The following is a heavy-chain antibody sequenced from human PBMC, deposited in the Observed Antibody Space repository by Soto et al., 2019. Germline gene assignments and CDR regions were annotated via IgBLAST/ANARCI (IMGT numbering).Heavy chain of an antibody. CDR2: VGRFGNT. V-gene: IGHV3-23*01. J-gene: IGHJ4*02. D-gene: IGHD3-10*01. CDR3: AKEGRLRSPAGDYFDS. CDR1: GFSFPDYD. Sequence: LRLSCEGSGFSFPDYDMNWVRQTPGKGLEWVAAVGRFGNTYYRDSVRGRFTISRDDSRNTVYLQMNRLRVEDTAVYFCAKEGRLRSPAGDYFDSWAQGSLVTVSS.